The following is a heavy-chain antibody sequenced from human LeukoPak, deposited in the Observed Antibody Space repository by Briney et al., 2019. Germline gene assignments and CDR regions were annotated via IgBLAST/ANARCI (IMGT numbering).Heavy chain of an antibody. V-gene: IGHV3-53*01. Sequence: GGSLRLSCAASGFIVSSNYMSWVRQAPGKGPEWVSVIYSGGGAYYADSVKGRFTISRDNSKNTVYLQMNNVRAEDTAVYYCVRDTGLWGQGTLVTVSS. CDR3: VRDTGL. CDR1: GFIVSSNY. D-gene: IGHD1-14*01. J-gene: IGHJ4*02. CDR2: IYSGGGA.